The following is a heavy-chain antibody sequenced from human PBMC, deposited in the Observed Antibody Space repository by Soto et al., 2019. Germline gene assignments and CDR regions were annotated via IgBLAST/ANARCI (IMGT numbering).Heavy chain of an antibody. Sequence: QITLKASGPTLVKPTQTLTLTCTFSGFSLSTSGVGVGWVRQPPGKALEWLALIYSNDDKPFSTSLNSRLAITKETSKNQVVLTMTNMDPVETATYYCTHMWGSRLYGRDVWCQGTTVPVSS. D-gene: IGHD2-21*01. CDR1: GFSLSTSGVG. V-gene: IGHV2-5*01. J-gene: IGHJ6*02. CDR3: THMWGSRLYGRDV. CDR2: IYSNDDK.